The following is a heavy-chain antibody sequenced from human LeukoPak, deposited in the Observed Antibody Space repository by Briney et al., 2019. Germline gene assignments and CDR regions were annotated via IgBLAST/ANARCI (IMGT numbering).Heavy chain of an antibody. V-gene: IGHV3-64*01. CDR3: ARDVRQQLATGGFDF. J-gene: IGHJ4*02. Sequence: PGGALRLSCAASGFTFSSYDMHWVRQAPAKGLEYVSGISAYGDNTYYANSVKGRFTISRDNSKNTLYLQMGSLRPDDMAVYYCARDVRQQLATGGFDFWGQGTLVTVSS. D-gene: IGHD6-13*01. CDR1: GFTFSSYD. CDR2: ISAYGDNT.